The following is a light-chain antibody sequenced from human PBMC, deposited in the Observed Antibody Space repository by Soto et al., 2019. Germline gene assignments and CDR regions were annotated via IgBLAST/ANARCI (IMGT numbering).Light chain of an antibody. J-gene: IGKJ2*02. CDR1: HIISTF. V-gene: IGKV1-5*03. CDR3: QQYNSYPCT. CDR2: KAS. Sequence: DIPMTQSPSTLSASVGDRVTITCRASHIISTFLAWYQQKPGKAPKFLIYKASTLESGVPSRFSGSGSGTEFTLTISSLQPVDFATYFCQQYNSYPCTFRRGPKLEIK.